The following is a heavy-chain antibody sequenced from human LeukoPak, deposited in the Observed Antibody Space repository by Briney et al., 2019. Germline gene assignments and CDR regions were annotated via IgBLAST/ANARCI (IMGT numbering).Heavy chain of an antibody. D-gene: IGHD6-13*01. J-gene: IGHJ4*02. CDR2: INPNSGGT. V-gene: IGHV1-2*02. CDR1: GYTFTGYY. CDR3: ARGSLYSGSWSDYYFDY. Sequence: ASVTVSCKASGYTFTGYYLRWVRQAPGQGLEWMGWINPNSGGTNYAQKFQGRVTMTRDTSISTAYMELSRLRSDDTAVYYCARGSLYSGSWSDYYFDYWGQGTLVTVSS.